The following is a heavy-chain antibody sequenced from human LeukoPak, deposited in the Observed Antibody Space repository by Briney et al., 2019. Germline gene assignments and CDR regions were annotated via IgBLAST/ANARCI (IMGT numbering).Heavy chain of an antibody. CDR2: IYTSGST. D-gene: IGHD6-13*01. CDR3: ARVGSQLNSSSWPYYYYYYMDV. V-gene: IGHV4-4*07. CDR1: SGSISSYY. Sequence: SETLSLTCTVSSGSISSYYWSWIRQPAGKGLEWIGRIYTSGSTNYNPSLKSRVTMSVDTSKNQFSLKLSSVTAADTAVYYCARVGSQLNSSSWPYYYYYYMDVWGKGTTVTVSS. J-gene: IGHJ6*03.